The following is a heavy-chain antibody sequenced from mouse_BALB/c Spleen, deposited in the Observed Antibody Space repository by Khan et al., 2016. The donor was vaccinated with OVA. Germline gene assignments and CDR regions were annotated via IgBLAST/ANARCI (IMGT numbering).Heavy chain of an antibody. J-gene: IGHJ4*01. D-gene: IGHD1-2*01. CDR1: GFSLTNYG. V-gene: IGHV2-3*01. CDR2: IWGDGST. Sequence: QVQLKESGPGLVAPSQSLSITCTVSGFSLTNYGVNWVRQPPGKGLEWLGVIWGDGSTNYPSALISRLSISKDNSKSQVFFKLHSLQTDDPATYYCARFNTATRNYYAMDYWGQGTSVTVSS. CDR3: ARFNTATRNYYAMDY.